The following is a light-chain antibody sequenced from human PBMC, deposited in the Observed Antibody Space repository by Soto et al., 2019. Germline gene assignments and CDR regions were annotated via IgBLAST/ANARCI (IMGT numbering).Light chain of an antibody. CDR2: DAS. CDR3: RQYKSYSRT. Sequence: IARSGSTLTAKVGESVMISCRDSQSISRWLAWYPPKPGKAPKILISDASILENGVPSRFSCTGAGPECTLTISSLQPGDVLTDACRQYKSYSRTFRQGTKVDIK. V-gene: IGKV1-5*01. CDR1: QSISRW. J-gene: IGKJ1*01.